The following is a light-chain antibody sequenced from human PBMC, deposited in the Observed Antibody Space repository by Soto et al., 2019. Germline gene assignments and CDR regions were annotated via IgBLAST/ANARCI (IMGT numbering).Light chain of an antibody. V-gene: IGKV3-11*01. CDR2: DVS. Sequence: EIVLTQSPVTLSLSPGERATLSCRASQSVAGYLAWYQQKPGQAPRLLIYDVSKRAPGTPARFSGSGSGTDFTLTISSLEPEDFAVYYCQQRSSWSWTFCQGTKVEIK. CDR3: QQRSSWSWT. CDR1: QSVAGY. J-gene: IGKJ1*01.